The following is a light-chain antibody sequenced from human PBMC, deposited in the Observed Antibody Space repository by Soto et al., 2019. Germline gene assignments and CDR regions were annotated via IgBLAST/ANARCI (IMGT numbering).Light chain of an antibody. Sequence: IVLTQSPGTLSLSPGERATISCRASQSIGDYLAWYQHKPAQAPRLLIYDASKRATGIPARFNGSGSGTDFTLTISTLEPEDFAVYYCQQRSSWLTFGGGTKVDI. CDR2: DAS. J-gene: IGKJ4*01. CDR3: QQRSSWLT. V-gene: IGKV3-11*01. CDR1: QSIGDY.